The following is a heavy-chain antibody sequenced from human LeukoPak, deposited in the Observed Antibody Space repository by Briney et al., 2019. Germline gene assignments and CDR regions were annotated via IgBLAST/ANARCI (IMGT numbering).Heavy chain of an antibody. J-gene: IGHJ5*02. Sequence: PGGSLRLPCAASGFTFSMFSMNWVRQAPGKGLEWVSYITSSNSSIYYADSVKGRFTISRDNPKNSLYLQMNTLGDEDTAVYYWESEGGYGWVQFDPWGERTLVTVSS. CDR1: GFTFSMFS. D-gene: IGHD3-16*01. CDR2: ITSSNSSI. CDR3: ESEGGYGWVQFDP. V-gene: IGHV3-48*02.